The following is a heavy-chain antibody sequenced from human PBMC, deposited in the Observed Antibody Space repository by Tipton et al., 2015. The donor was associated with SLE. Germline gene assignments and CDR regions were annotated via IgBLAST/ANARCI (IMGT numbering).Heavy chain of an antibody. V-gene: IGHV4-59*08. CDR3: ARGSNYYYGLDV. J-gene: IGHJ6*02. CDR2: VSYGGNT. Sequence: TLSLTCTVSGGSISSHYWSWIRQPPGKGLEWIGYVSYGGNTNYNPSLRSRVTISVHASNTQFSLKLSSVTAADTAVYYCARGSNYYYGLDVWGQGTTVTVSS. D-gene: IGHD4-11*01. CDR1: GGSISSHY.